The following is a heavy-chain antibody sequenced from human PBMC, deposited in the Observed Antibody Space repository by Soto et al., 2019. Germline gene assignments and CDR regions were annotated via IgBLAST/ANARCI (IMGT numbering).Heavy chain of an antibody. CDR1: GFTFSSYA. CDR3: ARVIIRHAGMDV. J-gene: IGHJ6*02. V-gene: IGHV3-21*01. D-gene: IGHD3-10*01. CDR2: ISSSSSYI. Sequence: EVQLLESGGGLVQPGGSLRLSCAASGFTFSSYAMSWVRQAPGKGLEWVSAISSSSSYIYYADSVKGRFTISRDNAKNSLYLQMNSLRAKDTAVYYCARVIIRHAGMDVWGQGTTVTVSS.